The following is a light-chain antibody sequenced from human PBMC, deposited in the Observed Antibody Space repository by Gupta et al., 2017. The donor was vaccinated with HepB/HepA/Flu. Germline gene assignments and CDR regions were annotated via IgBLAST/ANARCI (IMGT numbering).Light chain of an antibody. CDR2: DVT. CDR3: SSYTNSNTWV. CDR1: TSDVGGDNY. V-gene: IGLV2-14*03. J-gene: IGLJ3*02. Sequence: SALTQPASVSGSPGQSNTNSCLGTTSDVGGDNYVSWYQQYPSEPPKLIIYDVTKRPAGFAICFSASESANTASPTISGRKEEDEADYHCSSYTNSNTWVFGGGTKRTVL.